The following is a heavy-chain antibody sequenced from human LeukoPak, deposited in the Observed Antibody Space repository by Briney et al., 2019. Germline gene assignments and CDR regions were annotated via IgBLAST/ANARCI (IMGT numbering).Heavy chain of an antibody. D-gene: IGHD3-10*01. CDR2: ISGSGGST. J-gene: IGHJ4*02. Sequence: ETLSLTCTVSGGSISSGDYYWSWVRQAPGKGLEWVSAISGSGGSTYYADSVKGRFTISRDNSKNTLYLQMNSLRAEDTAVYYCARDPTMVRGVSHKYFDYWGQGTLVTVSS. CDR3: ARDPTMVRGVSHKYFDY. V-gene: IGHV3-23*01. CDR1: GGSISSGDYY.